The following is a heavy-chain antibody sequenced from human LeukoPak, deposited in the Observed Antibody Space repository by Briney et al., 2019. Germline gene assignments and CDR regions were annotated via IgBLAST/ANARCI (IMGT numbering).Heavy chain of an antibody. D-gene: IGHD2-15*01. CDR2: IYESEST. Sequence: SETLFLTCAVYGESLNSYYWSWIRQPPGKGLEWIGEIYESESTEYNPSLKSRVTISMVPSKQQFSLSLTSVTAADTAVYYCARGAWATRLGSWGLGTPVIVSS. CDR3: ARGAWATRLGS. J-gene: IGHJ4*02. CDR1: GESLNSYY. V-gene: IGHV4-34*01.